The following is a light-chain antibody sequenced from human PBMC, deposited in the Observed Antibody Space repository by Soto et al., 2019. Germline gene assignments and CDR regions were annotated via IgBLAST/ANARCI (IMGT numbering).Light chain of an antibody. Sequence: EIVLTQSPGTLSLSPGERATLSCRASQSVSSSYLAWYQQKPAQAPRLLIYGAYSRATGIPDRFSGSGSGTDFTLTISRLEPEDFAVYYCQQYCSSPLLTFGGGTKVEIK. CDR3: QQYCSSPLLT. CDR2: GAY. J-gene: IGKJ4*01. CDR1: QSVSSSY. V-gene: IGKV3-20*01.